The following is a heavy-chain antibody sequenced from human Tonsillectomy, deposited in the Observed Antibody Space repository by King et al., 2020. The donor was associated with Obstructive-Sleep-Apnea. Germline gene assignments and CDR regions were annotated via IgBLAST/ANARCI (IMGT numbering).Heavy chain of an antibody. Sequence: QLQLQESGPGLVKPSGTLSLNCAVSGGSISSSNWWSWVRQPPGKGLEWIGEIYHSGSTNYNPSLKSRVTISVDKSKNQFSLKLSSVTAADTAVYYCARDRILGVETTYDAFDIWGQGTMVTVSS. CDR1: GGSISSSNW. V-gene: IGHV4-4*02. CDR3: ARDRILGVETTYDAFDI. CDR2: IYHSGST. J-gene: IGHJ3*02. D-gene: IGHD3-3*02.